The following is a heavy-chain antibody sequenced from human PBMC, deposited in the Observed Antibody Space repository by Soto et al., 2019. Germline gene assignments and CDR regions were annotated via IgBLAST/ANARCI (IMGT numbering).Heavy chain of an antibody. CDR2: ISGSGGST. J-gene: IGHJ4*02. D-gene: IGHD2-2*01. CDR1: GFTFSSYA. Sequence: PGGSLRLSCAASGFTFSSYAMSWVRQAPGKGLEWVSAISGSGGSTYYADSVKGRFTISRDNSKNTLYLQMNSLRAEDTAVYYCAKHSASTSQTPLRVKSYFGYWGQGTLVTVSS. V-gene: IGHV3-23*01. CDR3: AKHSASTSQTPLRVKSYFGY.